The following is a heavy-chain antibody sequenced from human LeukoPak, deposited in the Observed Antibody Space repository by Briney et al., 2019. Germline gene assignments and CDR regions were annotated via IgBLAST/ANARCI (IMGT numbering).Heavy chain of an antibody. D-gene: IGHD4-23*01. Sequence: GGSLRLSCAASGFTFSIYFMSWVRQAPGRGREWVSTVDVSGGTTYYADSVKGRFTISRDNSKNTLYLQMNSLRADDTAVYYCAKDQTPYSWGEGALITVSP. V-gene: IGHV3-23*01. CDR3: AKDQTPYS. CDR2: VDVSGGTT. J-gene: IGHJ4*02. CDR1: GFTFSIYF.